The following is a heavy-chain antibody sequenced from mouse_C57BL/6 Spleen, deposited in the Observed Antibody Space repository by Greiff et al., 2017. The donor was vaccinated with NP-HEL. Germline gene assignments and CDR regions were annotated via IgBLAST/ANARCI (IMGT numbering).Heavy chain of an antibody. D-gene: IGHD1-1*01. V-gene: IGHV5-9-1*02. CDR2: ISSGGDYI. Sequence: EVHLVESGEGLVKPGGSLKLSCAASGFTFSSYAMSWVRQTPEKRLEWVAYISSGGDYIYYADTVKGRFTISRDNARNTLYLQMSSLKSEDTAMYYCTREDYGNWFAYWGQGTLVTVSA. J-gene: IGHJ3*01. CDR3: TREDYGNWFAY. CDR1: GFTFSSYA.